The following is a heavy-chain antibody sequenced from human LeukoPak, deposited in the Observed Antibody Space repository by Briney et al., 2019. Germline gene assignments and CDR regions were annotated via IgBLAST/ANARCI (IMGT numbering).Heavy chain of an antibody. CDR3: ARDLGGSYTEKYDY. J-gene: IGHJ4*02. CDR1: GYTFTGYY. CDR2: INPNSGGT. D-gene: IGHD1-26*01. Sequence: ASVKVSCKASGYTFTGYYMHWVRQAPGQGLEWMGWINPNSGGTNYAQKLQGRVTMTTDTSTSTAYMELRSLRSDDTAVYYCARDLGGSYTEKYDYWGQGTLVTVSS. V-gene: IGHV1-2*02.